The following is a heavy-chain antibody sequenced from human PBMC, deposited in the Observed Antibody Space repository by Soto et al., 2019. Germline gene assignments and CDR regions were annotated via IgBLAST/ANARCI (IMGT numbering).Heavy chain of an antibody. V-gene: IGHV3-21*01. CDR1: GFTFSSYS. CDR3: ARDISLDYGDYGVRGYGMDV. CDR2: ISSSSSYI. D-gene: IGHD4-17*01. Sequence: EVQLVESGXXXVKPGGSLRLSCAASGFTFSSYSMNWVRQAPGKGLEWVSSISSSSSYIYYADSVKGRFTISRDNAKNSLYLQMNSLRAEDTAVYYCARDISLDYGDYGVRGYGMDVWGQGTTVTVSS. J-gene: IGHJ6*02.